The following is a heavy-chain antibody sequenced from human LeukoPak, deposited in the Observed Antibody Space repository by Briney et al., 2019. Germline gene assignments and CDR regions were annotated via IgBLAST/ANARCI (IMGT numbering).Heavy chain of an antibody. V-gene: IGHV4-59*08. CDR3: ARLGDYYGSGSQTPFDI. D-gene: IGHD3-10*01. Sequence: SETLSLTCTVSGGSISSYYWSWIGQPPGKGLEWIGYIYYSGSTNYNLSLKSRVTLSVDTSKNQFSLKLSSVTAADTAVYYCARLGDYYGSGSQTPFDIWGQGTMVTVSS. CDR1: GGSISSYY. J-gene: IGHJ3*02. CDR2: IYYSGST.